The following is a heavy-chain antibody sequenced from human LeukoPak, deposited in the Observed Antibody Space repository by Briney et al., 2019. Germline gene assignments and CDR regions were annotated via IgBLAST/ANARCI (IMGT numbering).Heavy chain of an antibody. CDR1: GGSISSSSYY. CDR3: ARDGLWSSHFDY. D-gene: IGHD5-18*01. Sequence: SETLSLTCTVSGGSISSSSYYWGWIRQPPGKGLEWIGNIYYSESTYYNPSLKSRVTISVDTSKNQFSLKLSSETAADTAVYYCARDGLWSSHFDYWGQGTLVTVTS. CDR2: IYYSEST. J-gene: IGHJ4*02. V-gene: IGHV4-39*07.